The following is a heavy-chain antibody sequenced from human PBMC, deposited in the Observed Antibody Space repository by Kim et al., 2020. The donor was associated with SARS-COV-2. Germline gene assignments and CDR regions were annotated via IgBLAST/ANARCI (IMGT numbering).Heavy chain of an antibody. D-gene: IGHD3-10*01. CDR2: ISYDGSNK. J-gene: IGHJ4*02. Sequence: GGSLRLFCAASGFTFSSYAMHWVRQAPGKGLEWVAVISYDGSNKYYADSVKGRFTISRDNSKNTLYLQMNSLRAEDTAVYYCARDLGVRAFDYWGQGTLV. V-gene: IGHV3-30*04. CDR3: ARDLGVRAFDY. CDR1: GFTFSSYA.